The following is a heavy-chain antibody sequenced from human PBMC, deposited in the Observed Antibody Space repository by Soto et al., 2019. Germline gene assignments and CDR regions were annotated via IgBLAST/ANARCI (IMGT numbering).Heavy chain of an antibody. V-gene: IGHV1-69*13. Sequence: SVKVSCKASGGTFSSYAISWVRQAPGQGLEWMGGIIPIFGTANYAQKFQGRVTITADESTSTAYMELSSLRSEDTAVYYCARVGDLGYCSGGSCYGFDPCGQGTLVTVSS. CDR1: GGTFSSYA. CDR3: ARVGDLGYCSGGSCYGFDP. J-gene: IGHJ5*02. CDR2: IIPIFGTA. D-gene: IGHD2-15*01.